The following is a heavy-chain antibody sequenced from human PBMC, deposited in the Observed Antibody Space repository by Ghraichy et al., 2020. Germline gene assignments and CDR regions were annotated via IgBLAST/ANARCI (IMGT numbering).Heavy chain of an antibody. D-gene: IGHD3-22*01. CDR1: GLTFSSYS. CDR3: ATDTYYNSRGYYNDRDY. CDR2: ISPRSDTL. V-gene: IGHV3-48*02. Sequence: ETLSLTCAASGLTFSSYSMNWVRQAPGKGLEWVSYISPRSDTLYYADSVKGRFTISRDNAKNSLYLQMHSLTDEDTALYFCATDTYYNSRGYYNDRDYWGQGTLFTVSS. J-gene: IGHJ4*02.